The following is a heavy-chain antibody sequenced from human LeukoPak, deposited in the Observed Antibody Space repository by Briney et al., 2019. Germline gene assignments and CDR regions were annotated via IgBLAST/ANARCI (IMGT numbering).Heavy chain of an antibody. J-gene: IGHJ4*02. D-gene: IGHD5-12*01. CDR2: IRSDGISK. CDR1: GFTFSSFG. Sequence: GGSLRLSCAASGFTFSSFGIHWVRQAPGKGLEWVAFIRSDGISKYYADSVKGRFTISRDNSKSTLYLQVNSLGAEDTAVYYCAKGKRPPGGFHFDYWGQGTLVTVSS. CDR3: AKGKRPPGGFHFDY. V-gene: IGHV3-30*02.